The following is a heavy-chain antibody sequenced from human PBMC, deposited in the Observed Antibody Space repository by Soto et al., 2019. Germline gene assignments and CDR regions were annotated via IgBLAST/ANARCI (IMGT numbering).Heavy chain of an antibody. Sequence: GESLKISCKGSGYSFTNYWIGWVRQLPGKGLEWMGIISPGDSDTRYSPSFRGQVTISADKSINTAYLQWSSLKASDTAMYYCAIKKPVAGNYWFDPWGQGTLVTAPQ. D-gene: IGHD6-19*01. V-gene: IGHV5-51*01. CDR3: AIKKPVAGNYWFDP. CDR2: ISPGDSDT. J-gene: IGHJ5*02. CDR1: GYSFTNYW.